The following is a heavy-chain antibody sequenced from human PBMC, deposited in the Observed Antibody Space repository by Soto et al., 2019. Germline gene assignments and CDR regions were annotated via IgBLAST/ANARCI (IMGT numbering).Heavy chain of an antibody. V-gene: IGHV4-34*01. D-gene: IGHD3-22*01. CDR2: INHSGST. J-gene: IGHJ4*02. Sequence: SETLSLTCAVYGGSFSGYYWSWIRQPPGKGPEWIGEINHSGSTNYNPSLKSRVTISVGTAKNQFSLKLSSVTAADTAVYYCARVVGYDSSGYYSGDFDYWGQGTLVTVSS. CDR1: GGSFSGYY. CDR3: ARVVGYDSSGYYSGDFDY.